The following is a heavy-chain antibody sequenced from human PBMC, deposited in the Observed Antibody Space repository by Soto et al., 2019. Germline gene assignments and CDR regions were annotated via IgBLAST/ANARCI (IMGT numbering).Heavy chain of an antibody. Sequence: GESPKISCKVSGYNFAGYWIAWVRQMPGKGLELMGIIYPSDSDTRYRPSFQGQVTISADKSISSAYLQWSSLRASDTAMYYCARGGVSTRTFDYWGQGTPVTVSS. J-gene: IGHJ4*02. D-gene: IGHD3-3*01. V-gene: IGHV5-51*01. CDR2: IYPSDSDT. CDR1: GYNFAGYW. CDR3: ARGGVSTRTFDY.